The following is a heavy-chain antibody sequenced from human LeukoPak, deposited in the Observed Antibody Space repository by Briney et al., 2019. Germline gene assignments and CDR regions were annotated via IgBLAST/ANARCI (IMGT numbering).Heavy chain of an antibody. Sequence: PGGSLRLSCAASGFTFSSYSMNWVRQAPGKGLEWVSSISSSSSYIYYADSVKGRFTISRDTSKNTLYLQMNSLRAEDTAVYYCAREFDGGSYLSVGDAFDIWGQGTMVIVSS. J-gene: IGHJ3*02. V-gene: IGHV3-21*04. CDR2: ISSSSSYI. CDR1: GFTFSSYS. D-gene: IGHD1-26*01. CDR3: AREFDGGSYLSVGDAFDI.